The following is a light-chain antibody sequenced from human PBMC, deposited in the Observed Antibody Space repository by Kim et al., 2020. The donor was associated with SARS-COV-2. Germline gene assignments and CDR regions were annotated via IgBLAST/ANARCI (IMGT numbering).Light chain of an antibody. V-gene: IGLV1-51*01. Sequence: QSVLTQPPSVSAAPGQKVTISCSGSSSNIANNHVAWYQQVPGTAPKLLIYDNDKRPSGISDRFSGSKSGTSATLGITGLQTGDEADYHCGTWDNSLSAVVFGGGTKLTVL. CDR3: GTWDNSLSAVV. CDR1: SSNIANNH. CDR2: DND. J-gene: IGLJ2*01.